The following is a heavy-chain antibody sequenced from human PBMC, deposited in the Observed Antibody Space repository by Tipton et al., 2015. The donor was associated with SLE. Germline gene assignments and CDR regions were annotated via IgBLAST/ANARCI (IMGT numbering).Heavy chain of an antibody. D-gene: IGHD4-11*01. CDR1: GGTFSSYT. J-gene: IGHJ5*02. Sequence: QSGPEVKKPGSSVKVSCKASGGTFSSYTISWVRQAPGQGLEWMGRIIPILGIANYAQKFQGRVTITADKSTSTAYMELSSLRPEDTAVYYCAREVTTVTHNGFDPWGQGTLVTVSS. V-gene: IGHV1-69*04. CDR3: AREVTTVTHNGFDP. CDR2: IIPILGIA.